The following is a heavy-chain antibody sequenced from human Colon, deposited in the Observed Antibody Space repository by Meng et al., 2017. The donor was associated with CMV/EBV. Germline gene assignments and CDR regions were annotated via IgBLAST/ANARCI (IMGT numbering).Heavy chain of an antibody. Sequence: SQTLSLTCVISGDSVSSNSVGWNWIRQSPSRGLEWLGRTYYRSRWLHDYALSVKSRIIINADTSTNQFSLHLSSVTPEDTAVYYCARRHTSGWYYFDSWGQGTLVTVS. CDR2: TYYRSRWLH. J-gene: IGHJ4*02. CDR3: ARRHTSGWYYFDS. CDR1: GDSVSSNSVG. D-gene: IGHD6-19*01. V-gene: IGHV6-1*01.